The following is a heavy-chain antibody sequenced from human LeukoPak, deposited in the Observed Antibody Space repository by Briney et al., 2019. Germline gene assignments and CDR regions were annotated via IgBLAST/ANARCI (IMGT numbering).Heavy chain of an antibody. Sequence: PGGSLRLSCAASGFTFSSYSMNWARQAPGKGLEGVSYISSGSSTIYYADSVKGRFTISRDNAKNSLYLQMNSLRAEDTAVYYCARDADSYGGNSDGAGRFDYWGQGTLVTVSS. V-gene: IGHV3-48*04. J-gene: IGHJ4*02. CDR1: GFTFSSYS. CDR3: ARDADSYGGNSDGAGRFDY. CDR2: ISSGSSTI. D-gene: IGHD4-23*01.